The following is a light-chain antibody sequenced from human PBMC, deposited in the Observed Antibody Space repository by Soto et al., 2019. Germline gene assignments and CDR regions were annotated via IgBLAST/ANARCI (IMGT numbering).Light chain of an antibody. CDR2: GAS. CDR3: RQYGSSPPT. V-gene: IGKV3-20*01. CDR1: QSVISTF. Sequence: EIVLTQSPGTLSSSPGERATLSCRASQSVISTFLAWYQQKPGQAPGLLLFGASNRASGIPDRFAGSGSGTDFTLTISRLEPEDFAVYYCRQYGSSPPTFGGGTKV. J-gene: IGKJ4*01.